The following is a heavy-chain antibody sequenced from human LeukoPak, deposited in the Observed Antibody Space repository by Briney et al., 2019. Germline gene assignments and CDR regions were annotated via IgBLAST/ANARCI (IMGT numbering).Heavy chain of an antibody. CDR2: ISSSSSYI. CDR3: ARVNDFWSCGDY. J-gene: IGHJ4*02. Sequence: PGGSLRLSCAASGFTFSSYSMNWVRQAPGKGLEWVSSISSSSSYIYYADSVKGRFTISRDNAKNSLYLQMNSLRAEDTAVYYCARVNDFWSCGDYWGQGTLVTVSS. D-gene: IGHD3-3*01. CDR1: GFTFSSYS. V-gene: IGHV3-21*01.